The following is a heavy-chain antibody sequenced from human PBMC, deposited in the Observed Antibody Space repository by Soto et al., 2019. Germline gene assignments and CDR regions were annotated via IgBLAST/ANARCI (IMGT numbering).Heavy chain of an antibody. V-gene: IGHV3-30-3*01. CDR1: GFIFTSYA. J-gene: IGHJ5*02. D-gene: IGHD6-19*01. Sequence: PGGSLRLSCAASGFIFTSYAIHWVRQAPGKGLEWVALISYNGINTYYADSVKGRFTISRDNSNNTLYLHMNSLRSEDTATCYCARGGGSDCDSTYFDPWGQGTLVTVCS. CDR3: ARGGGSDCDSTYFDP. CDR2: ISYNGINT.